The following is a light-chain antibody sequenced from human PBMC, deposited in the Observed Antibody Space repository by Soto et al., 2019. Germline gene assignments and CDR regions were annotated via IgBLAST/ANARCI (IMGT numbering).Light chain of an antibody. Sequence: ENVLTQSPATLSLSPGERATLSCRASQSVSSSLAWFQQKPGQPPRLLMYDVSNRSTGLPARFRGSGSGTDFTLTISSLELEDFAVYYCQHRDPWPPVITFGQGTRLEIK. CDR3: QHRDPWPPVIT. CDR1: QSVSSS. J-gene: IGKJ5*01. CDR2: DVS. V-gene: IGKV3-11*01.